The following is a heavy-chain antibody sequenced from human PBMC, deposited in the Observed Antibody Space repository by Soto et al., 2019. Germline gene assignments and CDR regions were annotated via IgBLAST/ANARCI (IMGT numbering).Heavy chain of an antibody. CDR1: GFTFRSYC. CDR2: IRVGGSKK. D-gene: IGHD6-19*01. V-gene: IGHV3-33*08. Sequence: GGSLRLSWSTSGFTFRSYCQHWVRPAPGKGPEWVGVIRVGGSKKYYADSVKGRSTISRDNSKNTLYLQMNSLRAEDTAVYYCARGDKAGTDYYYGMDVWGQGVLVTVSS. J-gene: IGHJ6*02. CDR3: ARGDKAGTDYYYGMDV.